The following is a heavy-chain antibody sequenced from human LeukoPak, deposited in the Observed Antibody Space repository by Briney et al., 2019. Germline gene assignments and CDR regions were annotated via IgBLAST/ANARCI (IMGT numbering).Heavy chain of an antibody. V-gene: IGHV3-33*08. Sequence: GGSLRLSCAASGFTFSGYGMHWVRQAPGKGLEWVAIIWANGNNKYYADSLKGRFTVSRDNSKDTLYLQMNNLRAEDTAVHHCVSAYPYYFDYWGQGTLVTVSS. J-gene: IGHJ4*02. CDR3: VSAYPYYFDY. CDR1: GFTFSGYG. CDR2: IWANGNNK.